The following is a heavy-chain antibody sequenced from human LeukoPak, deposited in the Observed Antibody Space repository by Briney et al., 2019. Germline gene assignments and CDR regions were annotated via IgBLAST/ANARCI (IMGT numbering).Heavy chain of an antibody. CDR2: ISGSGGST. Sequence: GGSLRLSCAASGFTFSSYAMSWVRQAPGKGLEWVSAISGSGGSTYYADSVKGRFTISRDNSKNTLYLQMNSLRAEDTAVYYCAKDPDGSWYCTNGVCYTFDYWGQGTLVTVSS. CDR3: AKDPDGSWYCTNGVCYTFDY. V-gene: IGHV3-23*01. D-gene: IGHD2-8*01. J-gene: IGHJ4*02. CDR1: GFTFSSYA.